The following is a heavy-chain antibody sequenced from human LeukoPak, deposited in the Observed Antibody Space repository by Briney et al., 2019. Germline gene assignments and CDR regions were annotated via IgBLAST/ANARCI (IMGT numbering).Heavy chain of an antibody. D-gene: IGHD4-17*01. V-gene: IGHV1-69*13. Sequence: ASVKVSCKASGGTFSSYAISWVRQAPGQGLEWMGGIIPIFGTANYAQKFQGRVTITADESTSTAYMELSSLRSDDTAVYYCARDEDYGISVNVDYWGQGTLVTVSS. CDR1: GGTFSSYA. J-gene: IGHJ4*02. CDR3: ARDEDYGISVNVDY. CDR2: IIPIFGTA.